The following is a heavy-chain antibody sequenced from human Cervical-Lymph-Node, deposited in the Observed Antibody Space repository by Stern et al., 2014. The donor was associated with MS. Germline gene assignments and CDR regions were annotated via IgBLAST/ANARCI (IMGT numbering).Heavy chain of an antibody. J-gene: IGHJ4*02. CDR2: IFWDGDV. D-gene: IGHD3-10*01. CDR1: GFSLSTSGVG. V-gene: IGHV2-5*02. CDR3: AHTDRERHYFGSGAFYYFDY. Sequence: QVTLRESGPTLVKPTQTLTLTCTFSGFSLSTSGVGVAWIRQPPGKALEWLAAIFWDGDVRYSPSLRSRLTITRGTSKNQVVLTMTNMDPVDTATYYCAHTDRERHYFGSGAFYYFDYWGPGTLVTVSS.